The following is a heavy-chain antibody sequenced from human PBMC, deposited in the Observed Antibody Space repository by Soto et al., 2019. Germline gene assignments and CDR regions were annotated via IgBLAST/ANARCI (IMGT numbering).Heavy chain of an antibody. V-gene: IGHV4-39*01. D-gene: IGHD6-19*01. CDR1: GGSISSSSYY. Sequence: SETLAITCTVYGGSISSSSYYCGGIRQPPGKGLEWIGSIYYSGSTYYNPSLKSRVTISVDTSKNQFSLKLSSVTAADTAVYYFASRRLGGYSIGRPSHYLHYCSQGT. J-gene: IGHJ4*02. CDR2: IYYSGST. CDR3: ASRRLGGYSIGRPSHYLHY.